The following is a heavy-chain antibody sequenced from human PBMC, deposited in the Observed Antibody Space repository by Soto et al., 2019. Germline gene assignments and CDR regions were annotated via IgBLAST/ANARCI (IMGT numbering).Heavy chain of an antibody. Sequence: EVQLVESGGGLVQPGRSLRLSCVTSGFTFDDYAMYWVRQASVKGLEWVSGISWTNENIYYADSVRGRFISSRDSAKKSLYLQMNSLRAEDTALYYCTKDQLRYFDTGGMDVWGKGTTVSVSS. CDR1: GFTFDDYA. CDR2: ISWTNENI. CDR3: TKDQLRYFDTGGMDV. V-gene: IGHV3-9*01. D-gene: IGHD3-9*01. J-gene: IGHJ6*04.